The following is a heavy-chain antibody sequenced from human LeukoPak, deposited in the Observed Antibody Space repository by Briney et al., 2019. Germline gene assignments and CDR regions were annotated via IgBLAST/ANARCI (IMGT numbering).Heavy chain of an antibody. CDR2: INPNSGGT. V-gene: IGHV1-2*02. D-gene: IGHD2-2*01. J-gene: IGHJ4*02. Sequence: GASVKVSCKASGYTLTGYYMHWVRQAPGQGLEWMGWINPNSGGTNYAQKFQGRVTMTRDTSISTAYMELSRLRSDDTAVYYCARDRGWCSSTSCYEDNFDYWGQGTLVTVSS. CDR1: GYTLTGYY. CDR3: ARDRGWCSSTSCYEDNFDY.